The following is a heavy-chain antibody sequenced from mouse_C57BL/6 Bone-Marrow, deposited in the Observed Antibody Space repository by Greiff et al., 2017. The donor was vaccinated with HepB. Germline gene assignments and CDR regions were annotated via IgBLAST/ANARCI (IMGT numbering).Heavy chain of an antibody. V-gene: IGHV14-4*01. D-gene: IGHD2-5*01. CDR2: IDPENGDT. Sequence: VQLQQSGAELVRPGASVKLSCTASGFNIKDDYMHWVKQRPEQGLEWIGWIDPENGDTEYASKFQGKATITADTSSNTAYLQLSRLTSEDTAVYYCTADNSNYYLDYWGQGTTLTVSS. CDR3: TADNSNYYLDY. CDR1: GFNIKDDY. J-gene: IGHJ2*01.